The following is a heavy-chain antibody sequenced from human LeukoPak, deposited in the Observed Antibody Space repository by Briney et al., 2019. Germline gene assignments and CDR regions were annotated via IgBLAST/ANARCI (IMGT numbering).Heavy chain of an antibody. CDR1: GFTFSNYA. Sequence: GGSLRLSCAASGFTFSNYAMHWVRQAPGKGLEWVAVISYDGTNKYYPDSVKGRFTISRDNSYNTLYLQVDSLTAEDTAVYYCAKESTTYYYYGMHVWGQGTTVTVPS. CDR2: ISYDGTNK. D-gene: IGHD2/OR15-2a*01. V-gene: IGHV3-30*18. CDR3: AKESTTYYYYGMHV. J-gene: IGHJ6*02.